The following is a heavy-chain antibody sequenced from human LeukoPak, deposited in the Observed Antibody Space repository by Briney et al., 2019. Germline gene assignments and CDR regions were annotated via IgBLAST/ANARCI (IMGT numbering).Heavy chain of an antibody. CDR1: GYSFTSYW. D-gene: IGHD5-18*01. CDR2: IYPGDSDT. Sequence: GESLKISCKGSGYSFTSYWIGWVRQMPGKGLEWMGIIYPGDSDTRYSPSFQGQVTISADKSISTAYLQWSSLKASDTAMYYCARQYVDTAMVTDYYYGMDVWGQGTTVTVSS. V-gene: IGHV5-51*01. J-gene: IGHJ6*02. CDR3: ARQYVDTAMVTDYYYGMDV.